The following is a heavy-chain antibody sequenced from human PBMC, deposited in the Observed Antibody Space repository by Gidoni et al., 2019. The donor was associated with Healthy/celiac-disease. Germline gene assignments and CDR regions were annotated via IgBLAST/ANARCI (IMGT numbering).Heavy chain of an antibody. CDR2: INHSGST. V-gene: IGHV4-34*01. CDR3: ARAWKKQQQRARRGYFDY. CDR1: GGSFSGYS. J-gene: IGHJ4*02. Sequence: QVQLQQWGAGLLKPSETLSLTCAVYGGSFSGYSWSWIRKPPGKGLEWIGEINHSGSTNYNPSLKSRVTISVDTSKNQFSLKLSSVTAADTAVYYCARAWKKQQQRARRGYFDYWGQGTLVTVSS. D-gene: IGHD6-13*01.